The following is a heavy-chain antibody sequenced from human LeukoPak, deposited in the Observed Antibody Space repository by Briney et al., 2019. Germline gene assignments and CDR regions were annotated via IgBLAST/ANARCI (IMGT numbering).Heavy chain of an antibody. V-gene: IGHV1-69*06. CDR2: IIPISGTA. CDR3: AGSYNTYYAQDY. D-gene: IGHD1-14*01. Sequence: ASVKVSCKASGGTFSSYAISWVRQAPGQGPEWIGGIIPISGTARYAQKLQGRVTISADMSTGTAYMELSSLSSEDTAVYYCAGSYNTYYAQDYWGQGALVTVSS. J-gene: IGHJ4*02. CDR1: GGTFSSYA.